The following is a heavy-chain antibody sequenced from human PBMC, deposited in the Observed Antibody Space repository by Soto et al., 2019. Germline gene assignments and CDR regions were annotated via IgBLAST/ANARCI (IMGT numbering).Heavy chain of an antibody. CDR1: GFTFSSSD. J-gene: IGHJ6*02. Sequence: GGSLRLSCETSGFTFSSSDMHWVRQAPGKELEWVALIWYDGNNKYHADSVRGRFTISRDNSKNTLYLQMNSLRAEDTAVYYCASDTGTLSSWNSYQFSGMDAWGQGTTVTVSS. CDR3: ASDTGTLSSWNSYQFSGMDA. V-gene: IGHV3-33*01. CDR2: IWYDGNNK. D-gene: IGHD6-13*01.